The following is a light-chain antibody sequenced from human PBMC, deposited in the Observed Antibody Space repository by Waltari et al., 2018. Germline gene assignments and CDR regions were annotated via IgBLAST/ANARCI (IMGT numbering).Light chain of an antibody. V-gene: IGKV1-39*01. J-gene: IGKJ1*01. CDR1: QSISRY. CDR2: AAS. Sequence: DIQVPQSPSSLSASVGDRVTITCRASQSISRYLKWYQQKPGKAPKFLIYAASTLQSGVPSRFSGSGSRTDFTLTISSLQPEDFATYYCQQSNSVPLTFGQGTKVEMK. CDR3: QQSNSVPLT.